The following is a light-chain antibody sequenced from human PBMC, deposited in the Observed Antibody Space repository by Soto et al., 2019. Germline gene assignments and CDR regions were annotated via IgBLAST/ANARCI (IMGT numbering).Light chain of an antibody. Sequence: EIVLTQSPGTLSLSPGESSTLSCRTSQTTSGKYLAWYQQRPGLAPXLXXYGASRRATGIPDRFRGSGSGTEFTLTISGLEPEDFAVYFGQHYGSSPPVTFGQGTRLEIK. CDR2: GAS. CDR1: QTTSGKY. J-gene: IGKJ5*01. V-gene: IGKV3-20*01. CDR3: QHYGSSPPVT.